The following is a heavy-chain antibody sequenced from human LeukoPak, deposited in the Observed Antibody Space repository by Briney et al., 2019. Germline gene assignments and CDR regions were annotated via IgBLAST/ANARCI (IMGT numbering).Heavy chain of an antibody. V-gene: IGHV3-30-3*01. CDR2: ISYDGSNK. D-gene: IGHD6-19*01. CDR3: ARGSGWLEDF. Sequence: PGGSLRLSCAASGFTFSSYAMHWVRQAPGKGLEWVAVISYDGSNKYYADSVKGRFTISRDNAKNSLYLQMNSLRAEDTGVYYCARGSGWLEDFWGQGTLVTVSS. CDR1: GFTFSSYA. J-gene: IGHJ4*02.